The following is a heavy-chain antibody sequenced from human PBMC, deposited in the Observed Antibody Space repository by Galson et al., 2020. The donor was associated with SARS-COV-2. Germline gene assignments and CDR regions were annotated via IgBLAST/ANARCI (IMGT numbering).Heavy chain of an antibody. CDR3: ARDIYYYGSGSCYYYGMDV. D-gene: IGHD3-10*01. Sequence: TGGSLRLSCAASGFTFSSYWMHWVRQAPGKGLVWVSRINSDGSSTSYADSVKGRFTISRDNAKNTLYLQMNSLRAEDTAVYYCARDIYYYGSGSCYYYGMDVWGQGTTVTVSS. CDR1: GFTFSSYW. J-gene: IGHJ6*02. V-gene: IGHV3-74*01. CDR2: INSDGSST.